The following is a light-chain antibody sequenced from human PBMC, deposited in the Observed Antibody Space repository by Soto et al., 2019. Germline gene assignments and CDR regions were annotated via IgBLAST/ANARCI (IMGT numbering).Light chain of an antibody. CDR2: DVI. CDR1: SSDVGGYNY. J-gene: IGLJ2*01. Sequence: ALTQPASVSGSPGQSITISCTGTSSDVGGYNYVSWYQQHPGKAPKLMIYDVINRPSGVSNRFSGSKSGNTASLTISGLQAEDEADYYCSSYTSSTTLVFGGGTKVTVL. CDR3: SSYTSSTTLV. V-gene: IGLV2-14*01.